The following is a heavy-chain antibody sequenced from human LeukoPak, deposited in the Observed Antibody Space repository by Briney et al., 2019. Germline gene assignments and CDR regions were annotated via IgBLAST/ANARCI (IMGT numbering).Heavy chain of an antibody. Sequence: SVKVSCKASGGTFSSYAISWVRQAPGQGLEWMGRIIPILGIANYAQKFQGRVTITADKSTSTAYMGLSSLRSEDTAVYYCARSGSYYLNDAFDIWGQGTMVTVSS. CDR1: GGTFSSYA. V-gene: IGHV1-69*04. CDR3: ARSGSYYLNDAFDI. J-gene: IGHJ3*02. CDR2: IIPILGIA. D-gene: IGHD1-26*01.